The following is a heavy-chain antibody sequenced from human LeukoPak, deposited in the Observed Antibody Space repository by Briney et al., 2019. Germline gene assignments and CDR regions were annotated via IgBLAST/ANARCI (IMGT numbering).Heavy chain of an antibody. Sequence: SETLSLTCTVSGGPISRYYWSWIRQPPGKGLECIGYIYFSGSTNYSPSFKSRVTISVDTSKNQFSLKLTSVTAADTAVYYCARLRYSGYVKYYFDYWGQGTLVTVSS. CDR1: GGPISRYY. V-gene: IGHV4-59*01. D-gene: IGHD5-12*01. CDR3: ARLRYSGYVKYYFDY. J-gene: IGHJ4*02. CDR2: IYFSGST.